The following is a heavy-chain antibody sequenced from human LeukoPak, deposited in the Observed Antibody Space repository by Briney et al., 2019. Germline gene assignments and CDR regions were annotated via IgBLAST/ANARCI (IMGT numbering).Heavy chain of an antibody. CDR3: ARDLYYDSSGYYLGY. CDR2: INPNSGGT. CDR1: GYTFTGYY. Sequence: GASVKVSCKASGYTFTGYYMHWVRQAPGQGLEWMGWINPNSGGTNYAQKFQGRVTMTRDTSISTAYMELSRLRSDDTAVYYCARDLYYDSSGYYLGYWGQGTLVTVSS. V-gene: IGHV1-2*02. J-gene: IGHJ4*02. D-gene: IGHD3-22*01.